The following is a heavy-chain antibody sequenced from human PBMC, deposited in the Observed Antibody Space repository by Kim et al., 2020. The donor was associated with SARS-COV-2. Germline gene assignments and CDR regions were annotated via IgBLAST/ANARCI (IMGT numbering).Heavy chain of an antibody. D-gene: IGHD2-2*01. J-gene: IGHJ4*02. CDR1: GFTFSSYG. CDR2: ISYDGSNK. CDR3: AKDSFSPKGYCSSTSCYATTFDY. V-gene: IGHV3-30*18. Sequence: GGSLRLSCAASGFTFSSYGMHWVRQAPGKGLEWVAVISYDGSNKYYADSVKGRFTISRDNSKNTLYLQMNSLRAEDTAVYYCAKDSFSPKGYCSSTSCYATTFDYWGQGTLVTVSS.